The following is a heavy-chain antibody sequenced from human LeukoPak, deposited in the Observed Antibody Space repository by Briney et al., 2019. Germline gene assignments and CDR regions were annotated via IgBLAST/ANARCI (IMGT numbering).Heavy chain of an antibody. CDR2: IKEDGSEI. CDR1: GFTFSSYY. V-gene: IGHV3-7*03. J-gene: IGHJ4*02. D-gene: IGHD3-10*01. CDR3: ERGHPWFGELLSD. Sequence: GGSLRLSCAASGFTFSSYYMNWVRQAPGKGLEWVANIKEDGSEIYHVDSVKGRFTISRDNAKNSLYLQMNSLRAEDTAVYYCERGHPWFGELLSDWGQGTLVTVSS.